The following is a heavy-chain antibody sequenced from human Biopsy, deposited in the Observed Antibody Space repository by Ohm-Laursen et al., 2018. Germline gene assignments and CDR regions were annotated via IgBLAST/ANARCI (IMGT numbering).Heavy chain of an antibody. CDR3: ARGRSHLLPDHDWFDP. CDR1: GFSLRNST. V-gene: IGHV3-21*06. Sequence: SLRLSCSASGFSLRNSTINWVRQAPGKGLEWVSSISRSTSHILYAETLKGRFTSSRDNAKNSVYLQMNSLRAEDTGVYYCARGRSHLLPDHDWFDPWGQGTLVTVSS. J-gene: IGHJ5*02. D-gene: IGHD1-14*01. CDR2: ISRSTSHI.